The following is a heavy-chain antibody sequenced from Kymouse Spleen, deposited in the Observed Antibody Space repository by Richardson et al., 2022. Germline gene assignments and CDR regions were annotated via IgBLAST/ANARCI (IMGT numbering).Heavy chain of an antibody. V-gene: IGHV4-34*01. CDR2: INHSGST. Sequence: QVQLQQWGAGLLKPSETLSLTCAVYGGSFSGYYWSWIRQPPGKGLEWIGEINHSGSTNYNPSLKSRVTISVDTSKNQFSLKLSSVTAADTAVYYCARKRDNWNYGFDYWGQGTLVTVSS. D-gene: IGHD1-7*01. CDR3: ARKRDNWNYGFDY. CDR1: GGSFSGYY. J-gene: IGHJ4*02.